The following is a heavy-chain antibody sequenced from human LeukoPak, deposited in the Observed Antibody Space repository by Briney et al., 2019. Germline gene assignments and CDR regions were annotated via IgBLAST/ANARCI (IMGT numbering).Heavy chain of an antibody. CDR1: GYSFTSYW. CDR3: ARNTLTYYYDSSGYYSDY. J-gene: IGHJ4*02. D-gene: IGHD3-22*01. CDR2: IYPGDSDT. V-gene: IGHV5-51*01. Sequence: GESLKIPCKGSGYSFTSYWIGWVRQLPGKGLEWMGIIYPGDSDTRYSPSFQGQVTISADKSISTAYLQWSSLKASDTAMYYCARNTLTYYYDSSGYYSDYWGQGTLVTVSS.